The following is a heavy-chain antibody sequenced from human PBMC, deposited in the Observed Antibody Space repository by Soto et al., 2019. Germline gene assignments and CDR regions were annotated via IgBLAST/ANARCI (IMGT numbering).Heavy chain of an antibody. CDR2: IYYSGST. D-gene: IGHD4-17*01. CDR1: GGSISSSSYY. J-gene: IGHJ4*02. Sequence: PSETLSLTCTVSGGSISSSSYYWGWIRQPPGKGLEWIGSIYYSGSTYYNPSLKSRVTISVDTSKNQFSLKLSSVTAADTAVYYCARQASYGEYDYWGQGTLVTVSS. V-gene: IGHV4-39*01. CDR3: ARQASYGEYDY.